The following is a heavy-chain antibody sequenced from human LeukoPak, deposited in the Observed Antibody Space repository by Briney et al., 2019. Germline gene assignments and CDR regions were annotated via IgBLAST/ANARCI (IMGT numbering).Heavy chain of an antibody. J-gene: IGHJ4*02. CDR1: GFTVNSNF. D-gene: IGHD4-23*01. CDR2: ISGSGGST. Sequence: GGSLRLSCAASGFTVNSNFMSWVRQAPGKGLEWVSAISGSGGSTYYADSVKGRFTISRDNSKNTLYLQMNSLRAEDTAVYYCAKEASYGGLIHFDYWGQGTLVTVSS. V-gene: IGHV3-23*01. CDR3: AKEASYGGLIHFDY.